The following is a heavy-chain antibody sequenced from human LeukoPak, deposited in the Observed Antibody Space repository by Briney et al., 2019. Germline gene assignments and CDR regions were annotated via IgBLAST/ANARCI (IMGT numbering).Heavy chain of an antibody. CDR3: ARVGVATISSYFDY. CDR2: INHSGST. J-gene: IGHJ4*02. CDR1: GGSFSGYY. Sequence: SETLSLTCAVYGGSFSGYYWSWIRQPPGKGLEWIGEINHSGSTNYNPSLKSRVTISVDPSKNQFSLKLSSVTAADTAVDYCARVGVATISSYFDYWGQGTLVTVSS. D-gene: IGHD5-12*01. V-gene: IGHV4-34*01.